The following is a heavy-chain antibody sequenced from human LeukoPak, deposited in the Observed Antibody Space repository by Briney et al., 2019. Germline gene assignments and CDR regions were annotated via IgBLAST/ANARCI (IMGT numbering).Heavy chain of an antibody. CDR3: ARGSDTAAGLY. Sequence: SETLSLTCAVYGGSLSGYYWSWIRQPPGKGLEWIGEINHSGSTNYNPSLKSRVSISADSSKNQFSLKVSSVTAADTAVYYCARGSDTAAGLYWGQGTLVTVSS. CDR1: GGSLSGYY. D-gene: IGHD6-13*01. V-gene: IGHV4-34*01. CDR2: INHSGST. J-gene: IGHJ4*02.